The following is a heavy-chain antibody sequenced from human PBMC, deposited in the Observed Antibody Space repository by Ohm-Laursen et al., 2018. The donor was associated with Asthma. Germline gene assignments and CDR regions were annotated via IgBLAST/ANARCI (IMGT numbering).Heavy chain of an antibody. J-gene: IGHJ6*02. V-gene: IGHV3-21*01. CDR2: ISTASTFI. CDR3: ARVASIAAAGYGMDV. Sequence: SLRLSCSASGYTFSRYSIHWVRQVPGKGLEWVASISTASTFIYYADSVRGRFTTSRDNAKNSLYLQMNSLRAEDTAVYYCARVASIAAAGYGMDVWGQGTTVTVSS. CDR1: GYTFSRYS. D-gene: IGHD6-13*01.